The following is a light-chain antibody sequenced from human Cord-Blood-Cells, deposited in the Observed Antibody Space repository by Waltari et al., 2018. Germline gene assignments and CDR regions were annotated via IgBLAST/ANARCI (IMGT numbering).Light chain of an antibody. CDR2: GKT. CDR1: SLRSYY. V-gene: IGLV3-19*01. Sequence: SSELTQDPAVSVALGQTVRITCQGDSLRSYYASWYKQKPGQAPVRVIYGKTNRPSGTPDRFSGSSSGNTASLTITGAQAEDEADYYCNSRDSSGNHLWVFGGGTKLTVL. CDR3: NSRDSSGNHLWV. J-gene: IGLJ3*02.